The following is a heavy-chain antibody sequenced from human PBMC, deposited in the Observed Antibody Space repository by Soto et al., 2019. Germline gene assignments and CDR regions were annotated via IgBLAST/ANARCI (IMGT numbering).Heavy chain of an antibody. V-gene: IGHV4-31*03. CDR1: AGSISSGGYY. Sequence: SETLSRTCTVAAGSISSGGYYWSWIRQHPGKGLEWIGYIYYSGSTYYNPSLKSRVTISVDTSKNQFSLKLSSVTAADTAVYYCARTGRYYGSGKTMYGMDVWGQGTTVTVSS. CDR3: ARTGRYYGSGKTMYGMDV. CDR2: IYYSGST. D-gene: IGHD3-10*01. J-gene: IGHJ6*02.